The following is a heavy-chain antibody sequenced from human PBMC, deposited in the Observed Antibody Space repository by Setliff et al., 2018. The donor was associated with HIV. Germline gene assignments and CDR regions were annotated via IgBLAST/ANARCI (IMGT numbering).Heavy chain of an antibody. Sequence: PVGSLRLSCAASGFTFNTYAMSWVRQAPGKGLEWVSVISGSGGSTFYADSVKGRFTISRDNSKNTLYLLMNGLRVEDTAVYYCAKDGISGGAYPPYYFDYWGHGTLVTVSS. CDR1: GFTFNTYA. J-gene: IGHJ4*01. CDR3: AKDGISGGAYPPYYFDY. D-gene: IGHD2-15*01. CDR2: ISGSGGST. V-gene: IGHV3-23*01.